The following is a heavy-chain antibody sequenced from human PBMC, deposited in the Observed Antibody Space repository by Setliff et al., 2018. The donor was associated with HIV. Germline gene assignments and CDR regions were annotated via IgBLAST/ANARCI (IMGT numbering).Heavy chain of an antibody. CDR1: GFTFSSYG. Sequence: PGGSLRLSCAASGFTFSSYGMHWVRQVPGKGLEWVACVRYDESNKYYADSVKGRFTVSRDNSKNTVYLQVDSLRPEDTAVYYCASARIPTGGTSTSCDYWGQGTLVTVSS. D-gene: IGHD1-1*01. V-gene: IGHV3-30*02. CDR2: VRYDESNK. J-gene: IGHJ4*02. CDR3: ASARIPTGGTSTSCDY.